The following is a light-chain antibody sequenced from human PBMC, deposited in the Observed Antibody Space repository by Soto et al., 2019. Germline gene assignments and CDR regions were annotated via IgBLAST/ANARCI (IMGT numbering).Light chain of an antibody. Sequence: EIVLTQSPGTLSLSPGERATLSCRASQSVSSSYLAWYQQKPGQAPRLLIYGALNRATGIPDRFGASGSGTDFTLTISRLEPEDFAMYYCQQYGSSPPYTFGQGTKLEIK. V-gene: IGKV3-20*01. CDR3: QQYGSSPPYT. CDR1: QSVSSSY. CDR2: GAL. J-gene: IGKJ2*01.